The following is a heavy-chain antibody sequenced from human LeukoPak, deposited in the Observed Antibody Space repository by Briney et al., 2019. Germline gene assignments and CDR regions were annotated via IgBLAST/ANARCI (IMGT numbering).Heavy chain of an antibody. CDR2: IYSGGFT. Sequence: GGSLRLSCAASRFTVSSNYMSWARQAPGKGLEWVSVIYSGGFTHYADSVKDRFTISRDNSKNTLYLQMNSLRVEDTAVYYCARDSGYSSDDAYWGQGTLVTVSS. J-gene: IGHJ4*02. V-gene: IGHV3-66*01. D-gene: IGHD5-12*01. CDR1: RFTVSSNY. CDR3: ARDSGYSSDDAY.